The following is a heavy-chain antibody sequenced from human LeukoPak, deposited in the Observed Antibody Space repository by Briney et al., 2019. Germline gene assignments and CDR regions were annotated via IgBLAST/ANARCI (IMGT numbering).Heavy chain of an antibody. J-gene: IGHJ6*03. D-gene: IGHD5-18*01. CDR2: IKQDGSEK. CDR1: GLTFNKYW. CDR3: AKGMVTGYYYMDA. V-gene: IGHV3-7*01. Sequence: GGSLRLSCEASGLTFNKYWMTWVRQAPGKGLEWVANIKQDGSEKNYVDSVKGRFTISRDNAKNSLSLRMNSLSAEDTAVYYCAKGMVTGYYYMDAWGKGTTVTISS.